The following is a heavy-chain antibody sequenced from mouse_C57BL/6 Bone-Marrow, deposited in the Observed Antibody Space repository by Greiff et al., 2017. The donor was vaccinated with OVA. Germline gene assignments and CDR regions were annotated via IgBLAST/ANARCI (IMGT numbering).Heavy chain of an antibody. CDR2: IYPRSGNT. Sequence: QVQLQQSGAELARPGASVTLSCKASGYTFTSYGISWVKQRTGQGLEWIGEIYPRSGNTYYNEKFKGKATMTADKSSSTAYMELRSLTSADSAVYFCARGCYYYGSSLYWYFVVWGTGTTVTVSS. CDR1: GYTFTSYG. D-gene: IGHD1-1*01. V-gene: IGHV1-81*01. J-gene: IGHJ1*03. CDR3: ARGCYYYGSSLYWYFVV.